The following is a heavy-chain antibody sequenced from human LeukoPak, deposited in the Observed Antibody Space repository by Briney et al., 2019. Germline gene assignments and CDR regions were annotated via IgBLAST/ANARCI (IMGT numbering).Heavy chain of an antibody. D-gene: IGHD3-10*01. CDR1: GYTFTGYY. J-gene: IGHJ5*02. CDR2: INPNSGGT. CDR3: ARGGHRRYYYTSGSAFDP. Sequence: EASVKVSCKASGYTFTGYYMHWVRQAPGQGLEWMGWINPNSGGTNYAQKFQGRVTMTRDTSISTAYMELKSLRSDDTAVYYCARGGHRRYYYTSGSAFDPWGQGTLVTVSS. V-gene: IGHV1-2*02.